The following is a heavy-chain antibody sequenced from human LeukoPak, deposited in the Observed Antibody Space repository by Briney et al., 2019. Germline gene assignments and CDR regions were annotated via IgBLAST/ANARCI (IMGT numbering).Heavy chain of an antibody. CDR1: GKTLTEES. V-gene: IGHV1-24*01. CDR2: FDPEDGET. Sequence: ASVKVSCKVSGKTLTEESMHWVRQGPGKGLEWMGGFDPEDGETIYAQKFQGRITMTEDTSTDTAYMELSSLRSEDTAVYYCASSGSNGWYGGADAFDIWGQGTMVTVSS. J-gene: IGHJ3*02. D-gene: IGHD6-19*01. CDR3: ASSGSNGWYGGADAFDI.